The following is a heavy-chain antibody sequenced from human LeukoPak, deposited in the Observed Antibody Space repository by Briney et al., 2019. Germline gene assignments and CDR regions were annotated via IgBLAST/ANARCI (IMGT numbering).Heavy chain of an antibody. D-gene: IGHD3-22*01. CDR2: IIPIFGTA. CDR3: ARAGGPYYYDSSGYYFVTYY. CDR1: GGTFSSYA. Sequence: SVKVSCKASGGTFSSYAISWVRQAPGQGLEWMGGIIPIFGTANYAQKFQGRVTITADESTSTAYVELSSLRSEDTAVYYCARAGGPYYYDSSGYYFVTYYWGQGTLVTVSS. J-gene: IGHJ4*02. V-gene: IGHV1-69*13.